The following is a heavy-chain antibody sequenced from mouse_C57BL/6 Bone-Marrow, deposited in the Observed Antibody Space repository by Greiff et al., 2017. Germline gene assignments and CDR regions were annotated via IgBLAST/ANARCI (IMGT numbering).Heavy chain of an antibody. Sequence: VQLQQSGAELARPGASVKLSCKASGYTFTSYGISWVKQRTGQGLEWIGEIYPRSGNTYYNEKFKGKATLTADKSSSTAYMELRSLTSEDSAVYFWAREAGWLLPCDYWGQGTTLTVSS. CDR3: AREAGWLLPCDY. J-gene: IGHJ2*01. V-gene: IGHV1-81*01. CDR2: IYPRSGNT. CDR1: GYTFTSYG. D-gene: IGHD2-3*01.